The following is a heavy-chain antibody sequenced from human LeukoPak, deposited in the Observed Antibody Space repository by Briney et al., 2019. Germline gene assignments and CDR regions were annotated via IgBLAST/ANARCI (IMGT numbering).Heavy chain of an antibody. CDR2: INRDGSER. Sequence: GGSLRLSCAASGFTCSSYWMSWVRQAPGKGLEWVANINRDGSERNYVDSVKGRFTISRDNAKNSLYLQMNSLRAEDTAVYYCARDQDAYSSGSYGVFDYWGQGTLVTVSS. CDR3: ARDQDAYSSGSYGVFDY. J-gene: IGHJ4*02. CDR1: GFTCSSYW. V-gene: IGHV3-7*05. D-gene: IGHD6-19*01.